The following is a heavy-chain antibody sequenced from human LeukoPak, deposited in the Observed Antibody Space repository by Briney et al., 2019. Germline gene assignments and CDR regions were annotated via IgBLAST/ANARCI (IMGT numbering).Heavy chain of an antibody. V-gene: IGHV1-69*04. Sequence: SVKVSCKASGGTFISYAISWVRQAPGQGLEWMGRIIPILGIANYAQKFQGRVTITADKSTSTAYMELSSLRSEDAAVYYCARGKGRGTLPAAMFPFDYWGQGTLVTVSS. CDR3: ARGKGRGTLPAAMFPFDY. CDR2: IIPILGIA. CDR1: GGTFISYA. J-gene: IGHJ4*02. D-gene: IGHD2-2*01.